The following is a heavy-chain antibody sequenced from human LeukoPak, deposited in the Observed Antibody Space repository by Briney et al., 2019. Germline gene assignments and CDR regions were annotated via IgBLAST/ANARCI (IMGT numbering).Heavy chain of an antibody. V-gene: IGHV4-4*07. CDR2: IHISGTT. CDR1: GGSISDYY. Sequence: SETLSLTCTVSGGSISDYYWSWVWQPAGKGLEWIGRIHISGTTYYSPSLKSRFTMSIDTSKNQFSLKLSSVTAADTAVYYCATYSITGAWAEYFLHWGQGTLVTVSS. CDR3: ATYSITGAWAEYFLH. D-gene: IGHD2/OR15-2a*01. J-gene: IGHJ1*01.